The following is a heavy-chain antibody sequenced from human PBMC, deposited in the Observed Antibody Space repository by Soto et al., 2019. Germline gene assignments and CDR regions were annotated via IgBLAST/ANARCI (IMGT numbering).Heavy chain of an antibody. V-gene: IGHV5-51*01. CDR3: ARRGAPWYFDL. J-gene: IGHJ2*01. CDR2: IDPGDSDT. Sequence: LKISCKASGYTFTTSWIGWVRQMPGQGLEWMGIIDPGDSDTRYSPSFQGRITISVDKSISTAYLQWSSLEASDTAIYYCARRGAPWYFDLWGRGTLVTVSS. CDR1: GYTFTTSW. D-gene: IGHD3-16*01.